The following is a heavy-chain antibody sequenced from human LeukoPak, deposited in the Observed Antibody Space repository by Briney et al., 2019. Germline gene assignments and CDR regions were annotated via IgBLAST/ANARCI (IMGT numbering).Heavy chain of an antibody. D-gene: IGHD6-19*01. J-gene: IGHJ4*02. V-gene: IGHV3-48*01. CDR2: ISSSSSTI. Sequence: QSGGSLRLSCAASGFTFSSCSMNWVRQAPAKGLAWVSYISSSSSTIYYADSVKGRFTISRDNAKNSLSLQMNSLRAEDTAVYYCAREVAGFDYWGQGTLVTVSS. CDR3: AREVAGFDY. CDR1: GFTFSSCS.